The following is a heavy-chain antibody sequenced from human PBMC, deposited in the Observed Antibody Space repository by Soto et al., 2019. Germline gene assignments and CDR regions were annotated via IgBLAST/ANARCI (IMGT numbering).Heavy chain of an antibody. CDR2: IYHSGST. V-gene: IGHV4-30-2*01. Sequence: LRLSCAASGFIFSSYAMSWIRQPPGKGLEWIGYIYHSGSTYYNPSLKSRVTISVDRSKNQFSLKLSSVTAADTAVYYCARVPSPWGQGT. CDR1: GFIFSSYA. J-gene: IGHJ5*02. CDR3: ARVPSP.